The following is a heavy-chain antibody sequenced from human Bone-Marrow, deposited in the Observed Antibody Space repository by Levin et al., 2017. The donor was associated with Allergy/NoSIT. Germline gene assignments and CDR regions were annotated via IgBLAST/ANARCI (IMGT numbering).Heavy chain of an antibody. CDR3: AKNRGYCSGGRCLSELIDY. CDR1: GFTFSHYG. V-gene: IGHV3-30*18. D-gene: IGHD2-15*01. Sequence: GESLKISCVASGFTFSHYGMHWVRQAPGKGLEWVTVISLDGSNIDYVDSVRGRFTVSRDNSKNTVYLQMNSLRTEDTAVYYCAKNRGYCSGGRCLSELIDYWGQGTLVTVSS. CDR2: ISLDGSNI. J-gene: IGHJ4*02.